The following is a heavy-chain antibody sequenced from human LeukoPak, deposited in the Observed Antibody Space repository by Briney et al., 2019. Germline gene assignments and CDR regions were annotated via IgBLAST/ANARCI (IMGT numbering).Heavy chain of an antibody. CDR2: INPNSGGT. CDR3: ARVVRGYSYGLGY. Sequence: ASVKVSCKASGYTFTGYYMHWVRQALGQGLEWMGWINPNSGGTNYAQKFQGRVTMTRDTSTSTAYMELSRLRSDDTAVYYCARVVRGYSYGLGYWGQGTLVTVSS. D-gene: IGHD5-18*01. J-gene: IGHJ4*02. CDR1: GYTFTGYY. V-gene: IGHV1-2*02.